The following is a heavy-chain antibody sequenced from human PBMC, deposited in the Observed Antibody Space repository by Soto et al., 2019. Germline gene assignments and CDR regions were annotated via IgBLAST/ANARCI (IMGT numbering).Heavy chain of an antibody. Sequence: QVQLEQSGAEVKKPGSSLKVSCKASGGTLSDHGVAWLRQAPGQGLEWMGGTIPVFNTAKYAQKFQGRVTVTADKFTNTAYMELSSLRLDNTAFYFCARGVYGSGNYYTGPSAFDIWGQGTMVIVSS. V-gene: IGHV1-69*06. D-gene: IGHD3-10*01. J-gene: IGHJ3*02. CDR1: GGTLSDHG. CDR3: ARGVYGSGNYYTGPSAFDI. CDR2: TIPVFNTA.